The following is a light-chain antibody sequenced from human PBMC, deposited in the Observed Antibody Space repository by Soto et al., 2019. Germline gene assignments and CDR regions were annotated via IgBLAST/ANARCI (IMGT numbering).Light chain of an antibody. CDR1: QSISSY. CDR3: QQSYSTPT. V-gene: IGKV1-39*01. J-gene: IGKJ2*01. CDR2: AAS. Sequence: DIQMTQSPSSLSASVGDRVTITCRASQSISSYLNWYQQKPGKAPKLLIYAASSLQSGVPSRFSGSGSGTDFTLIISSLQREDFATYYCQQSYSTPTFGQGTKLEIK.